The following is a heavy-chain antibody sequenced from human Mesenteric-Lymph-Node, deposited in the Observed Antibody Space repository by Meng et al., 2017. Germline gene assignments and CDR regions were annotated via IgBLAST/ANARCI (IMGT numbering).Heavy chain of an antibody. V-gene: IGHV4-61*03. CDR3: ARMVRSGPFDY. CDR2: IYNNGNT. J-gene: IGHJ4*02. Sequence: GSLRLSCTVSGDSVSSDYCWSWIRQSPRKGLELIGYIYNNGNTNYNPSLNSRATISLDTSKNHFSLRLNSVTAADAAVYYCARMVRSGPFDYWGQGTLVTVSS. D-gene: IGHD6-19*01. CDR1: GDSVSSDYC.